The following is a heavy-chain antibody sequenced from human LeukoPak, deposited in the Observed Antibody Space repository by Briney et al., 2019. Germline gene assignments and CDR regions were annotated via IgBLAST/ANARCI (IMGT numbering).Heavy chain of an antibody. CDR2: IFSSGSA. V-gene: IGHV4-4*07. CDR1: GGSTSNYY. CDR3: ARLRQLDIDY. J-gene: IGHJ4*02. D-gene: IGHD6-6*01. Sequence: SETLSLTCTVSGGSTSNYYWSWIRQPAGKGPEWIGRIFSSGSANYNPSLKSRVTISVDKSNNQFSLKLTSVTAADTAVYYCARLRQLDIDYWGQGTLVSVSS.